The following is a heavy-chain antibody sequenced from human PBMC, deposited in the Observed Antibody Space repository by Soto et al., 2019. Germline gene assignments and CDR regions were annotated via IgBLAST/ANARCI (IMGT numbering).Heavy chain of an antibody. D-gene: IGHD6-19*01. CDR3: ATVTRSGWD. J-gene: IGHJ4*02. CDR2: ISGSSRYI. CDR1: GFTFSSYS. Sequence: EMQLVESGGGLVKPGGSLRVSCAASGFTFSSYSMNWVRQAPGKGLEWVSSISGSSRYIYYADAVKGRFTISRDNAKNSLYLQMNSLRVEDTAVYYCATVTRSGWDWGQGTLVTVSS. V-gene: IGHV3-21*01.